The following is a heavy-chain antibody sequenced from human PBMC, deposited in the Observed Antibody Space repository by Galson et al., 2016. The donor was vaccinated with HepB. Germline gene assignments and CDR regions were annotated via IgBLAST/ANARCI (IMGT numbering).Heavy chain of an antibody. CDR2: IDPSDSYT. V-gene: IGHV5-10-1*01. Sequence: QSGAEVKKPGESLRISCKASGYKFNSFWISWVRQTPGKGLEWMGRIDPSDSYTDYNPSFQGHLSISIDKSISTVYLQWGSLRASDTAVYFCARLAYYTPYWHFDLWGRGTLITVSS. CDR3: ARLAYYTPYWHFDL. CDR1: GYKFNSFW. D-gene: IGHD2-21*01. J-gene: IGHJ2*01.